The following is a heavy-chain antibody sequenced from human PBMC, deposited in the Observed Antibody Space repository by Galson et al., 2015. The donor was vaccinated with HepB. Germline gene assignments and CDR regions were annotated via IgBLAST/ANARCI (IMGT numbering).Heavy chain of an antibody. CDR2: ISSSSSNI. CDR1: EFTLSSYS. V-gene: IGHV3-48*02. D-gene: IGHD4-17*01. Sequence: SLRLSCAASEFTLSSYSMNWVRQAPGKGLEWVAYISSSSSNIYYADSVKGRFTISRDNAKNSLYLQMNSLRDEDTAVYYCARANPYDYGDHGWGQGTLVTVSS. J-gene: IGHJ4*02. CDR3: ARANPYDYGDHG.